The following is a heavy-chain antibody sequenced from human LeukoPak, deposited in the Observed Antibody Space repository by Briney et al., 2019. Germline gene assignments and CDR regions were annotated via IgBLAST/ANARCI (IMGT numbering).Heavy chain of an antibody. Sequence: GGSLRLSCVASGFTFSTYTFNWVRQAPGKGLEWLSYISSGGLTIFYADSVKGRLTISRDNTKNAIYLDMTNLRAEDTAVYYCARDFDYGDYLDFWGQGTLVAVSS. D-gene: IGHD4/OR15-4a*01. V-gene: IGHV3-48*04. CDR1: GFTFSTYT. CDR2: ISSGGLTI. CDR3: ARDFDYGDYLDF. J-gene: IGHJ4*02.